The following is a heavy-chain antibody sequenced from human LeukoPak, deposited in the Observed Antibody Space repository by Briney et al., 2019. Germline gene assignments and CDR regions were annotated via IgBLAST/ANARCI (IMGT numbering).Heavy chain of an antibody. Sequence: ASVKVSCKASGYTFTSYGISWVRQAPGQGLEWMGWISAYNGNTNYTQKLQGRVTITTDTSTSTAYMALRSLRSDDTAVYYCARHRAGNFDWPYGMDVWGQGTTVTVSS. CDR1: GYTFTSYG. J-gene: IGHJ6*02. V-gene: IGHV1-18*01. D-gene: IGHD3-9*01. CDR2: ISAYNGNT. CDR3: ARHRAGNFDWPYGMDV.